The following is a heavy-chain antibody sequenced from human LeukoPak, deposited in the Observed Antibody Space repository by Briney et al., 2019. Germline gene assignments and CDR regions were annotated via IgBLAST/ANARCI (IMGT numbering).Heavy chain of an antibody. D-gene: IGHD6-6*01. CDR3: ACRKYTRPWFDP. V-gene: IGHV5-51*01. CDR2: IYPVIVAT. J-gene: IGHJ5*02. CDR1: AYVFSTYW. Sequence: GESLNISGQSSAYVFSTYWISWVRQTPGKGLEWMGVIYPVIVATSYNPSFQGQVSISIDMSISTAYLQWSSLKAADTAIYYCACRKYTRPWFDPWGQGTMVTVSS.